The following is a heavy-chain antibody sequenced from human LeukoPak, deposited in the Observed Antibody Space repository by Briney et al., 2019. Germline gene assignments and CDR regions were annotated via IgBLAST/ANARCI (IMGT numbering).Heavy chain of an antibody. J-gene: IGHJ4*02. D-gene: IGHD6-13*01. V-gene: IGHV3-64D*08. CDR3: VKDRGGSGWSPFDF. CDR2: INKIGTTT. CDR1: GFSFSASG. Sequence: GGSLRLSCSASGFSFSASGMHWVRQAPGKGLDYISSINKIGTTTYYADSVKGRFTISRDNSKNTLYLQMSHLRVEDSSVYYCVKDRGGSGWSPFDFWGLGTLVSVSS.